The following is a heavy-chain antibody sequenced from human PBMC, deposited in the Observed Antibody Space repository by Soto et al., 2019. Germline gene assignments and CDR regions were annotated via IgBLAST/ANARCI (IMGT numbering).Heavy chain of an antibody. CDR2: IIPNFGTA. Sequence: GASVKVSCKASGGTFSSYAISWVRQAPGQGLEWMGGIIPNFGTANYAQKFQGRVTITADESTSTAYMELSSLRSEDTAVYYCARLGRIVGAKTQGFDPWGQGTLVTVSS. CDR3: ARLGRIVGAKTQGFDP. D-gene: IGHD1-26*01. CDR1: GGTFSSYA. V-gene: IGHV1-69*13. J-gene: IGHJ5*02.